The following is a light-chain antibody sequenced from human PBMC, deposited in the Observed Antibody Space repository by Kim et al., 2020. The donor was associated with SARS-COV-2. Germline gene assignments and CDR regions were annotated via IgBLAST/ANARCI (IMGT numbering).Light chain of an antibody. CDR2: QDS. Sequence: VSPGGTASRTCSGKELGDKGASWYQKKAGQSPVLVMYQDSRRPAGIPERFSGFNSGDTATLTVSGTQAMDEADYYCQAWDSSTVVFGGGTKLTVL. J-gene: IGLJ2*01. CDR1: ELGDKG. CDR3: QAWDSSTVV. V-gene: IGLV3-1*01.